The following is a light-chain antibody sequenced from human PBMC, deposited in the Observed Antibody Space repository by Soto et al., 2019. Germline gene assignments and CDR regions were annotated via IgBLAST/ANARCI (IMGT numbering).Light chain of an antibody. CDR1: SSDVGVNNY. CDR2: EVS. J-gene: IGLJ1*01. Sequence: QSVLTQPASVSGSPGQSITISCTGTSSDVGVNNYVSWYQRHPGKAPKLMIYEVSNRPSGVSNRFSGSKSGNTASLTISGLQAEDEADYYCCSYTSSSTFVFGTGTKVTVL. V-gene: IGLV2-14*01. CDR3: CSYTSSSTFV.